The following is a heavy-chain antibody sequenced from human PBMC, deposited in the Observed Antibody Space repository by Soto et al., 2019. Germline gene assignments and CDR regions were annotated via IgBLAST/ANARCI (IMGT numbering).Heavy chain of an antibody. D-gene: IGHD1-26*01. J-gene: IGHJ6*02. V-gene: IGHV2-26*01. CDR3: ARMWDRREHYYNYGMDV. CDR1: GFSLTNTRMG. CDR2: IFSNDEK. Sequence: QVTLKAPGPVLVKPTATLTLTCTGSGFSLTNTRMGVSWIRKPPGKALEWLAHIFSNDEKSYSTSLKSRLTTSQDTSKSQVVLTMPNMDPVDTATYYCARMWDRREHYYNYGMDVWGQGTTVTVSS.